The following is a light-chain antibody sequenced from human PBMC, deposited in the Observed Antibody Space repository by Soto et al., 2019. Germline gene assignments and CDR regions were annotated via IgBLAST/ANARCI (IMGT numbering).Light chain of an antibody. Sequence: EIVLTQSPGTLSLSPGELATLSCRASQSVSSSYLAWYQQKPGQAPRLLIYGASSRATGSPDRFSGSGSGTDFTLNISRLEPEDVAVYYCQHYGSSLLFTFGPGTKVDIK. V-gene: IGKV3-20*01. CDR2: GAS. CDR3: QHYGSSLLFT. J-gene: IGKJ3*01. CDR1: QSVSSSY.